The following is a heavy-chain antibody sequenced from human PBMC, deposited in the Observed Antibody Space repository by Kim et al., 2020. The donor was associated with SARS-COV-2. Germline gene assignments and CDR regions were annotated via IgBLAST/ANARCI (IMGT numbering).Heavy chain of an antibody. J-gene: IGHJ4*02. V-gene: IGHV3-21*01. CDR3: AEQQLGGY. CDR1: GFTFSSYS. Sequence: GGSLRLSCTASGFTFSSYSMNWVRQAPGKGLEWVSSISSSSSYIYYADSVKGRFTISRDNAKNSLYLQMNSLRAEDTAMYYCAEQQLGGYWGQGTLVTVSS. CDR2: ISSSSSYI. D-gene: IGHD6-13*01.